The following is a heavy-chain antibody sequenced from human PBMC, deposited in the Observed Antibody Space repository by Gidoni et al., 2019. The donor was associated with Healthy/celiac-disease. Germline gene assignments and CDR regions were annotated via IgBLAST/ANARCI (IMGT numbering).Heavy chain of an antibody. J-gene: IGHJ6*02. V-gene: IGHV1-8*01. D-gene: IGHD3-10*01. Sequence: QATGQGLEWMGWMNPNSGNTGYAQKFQGRVTMTRNTSISTAYMELSSLRSEDTAVYYCARDLLWFGELSNDVWGQGTTVTVSS. CDR3: ARDLLWFGELSNDV. CDR2: MNPNSGNT.